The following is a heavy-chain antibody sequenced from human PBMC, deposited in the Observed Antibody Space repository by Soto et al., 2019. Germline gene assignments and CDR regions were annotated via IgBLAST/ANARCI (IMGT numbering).Heavy chain of an antibody. D-gene: IGHD4-17*01. CDR3: ARPSATVTTYYFDY. Sequence: ASVKVSCKASGYTVTSYYMHWVRQAPGQGLEWMGIINPSGGSTSYAQKFQGRVTVTRDTSTSTVCMELSSLRSEDTAVYYCARPSATVTTYYFDYWGQGPLVTVSS. CDR1: GYTVTSYY. CDR2: INPSGGST. V-gene: IGHV1-46*01. J-gene: IGHJ4*02.